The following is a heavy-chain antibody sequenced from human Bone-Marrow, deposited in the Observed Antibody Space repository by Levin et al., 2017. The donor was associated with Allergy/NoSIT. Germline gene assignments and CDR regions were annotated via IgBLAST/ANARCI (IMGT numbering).Heavy chain of an antibody. Sequence: PSETLSLTRTVSGASLTSHYWSWIRQSPGKGLEWIGFIYYGGRTNYNPSLKSRVRISVDTSKNQFSLRLATVTAADTAVYYCAKVDSSSWNPPEYYFDCWGQGALVAVSS. CDR3: AKVDSSSWNPPEYYFDC. D-gene: IGHD6-13*01. CDR2: IYYGGRT. CDR1: GASLTSHY. V-gene: IGHV4-59*11. J-gene: IGHJ4*02.